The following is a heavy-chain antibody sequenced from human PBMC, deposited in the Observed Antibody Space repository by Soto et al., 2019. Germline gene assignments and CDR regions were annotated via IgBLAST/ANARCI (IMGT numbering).Heavy chain of an antibody. CDR3: ARLAVEVVVVVAATSYYYYYMDV. D-gene: IGHD2-15*01. CDR1: GGSFSGYY. V-gene: IGHV4-34*01. J-gene: IGHJ6*03. Sequence: SETLSLTCAVYGGSFSGYYWSWIRQPPGKGLEWIGEINHSGSTNYNPSLKSRVTISVDTSKNQFSLKLSSVTAADTAVYYCARLAVEVVVVVAATSYYYYYMDVWGKGTTVTVSS. CDR2: INHSGST.